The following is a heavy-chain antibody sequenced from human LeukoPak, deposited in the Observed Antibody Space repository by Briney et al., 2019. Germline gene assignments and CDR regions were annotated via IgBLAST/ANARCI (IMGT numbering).Heavy chain of an antibody. CDR1: GFTFSCYG. Sequence: GGSLRLSCAASGFTFSCYGMSWVRQAPGKGLEWVSTISGSGAETYYADSVKGRFTISRDNAKNSLYLQMNSLRAEDTAVYYCARSVRIAAAGTGDYWGQGTLVTVSS. CDR2: ISGSGAET. J-gene: IGHJ4*02. D-gene: IGHD6-13*01. CDR3: ARSVRIAAAGTGDY. V-gene: IGHV3-21*01.